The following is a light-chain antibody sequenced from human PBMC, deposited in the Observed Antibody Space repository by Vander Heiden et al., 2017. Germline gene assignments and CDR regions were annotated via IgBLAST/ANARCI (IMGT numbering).Light chain of an antibody. J-gene: IGKJ5*01. CDR2: GAS. CDR1: QSVSSN. Sequence: IDITECPATLSVSPGERATLSCRASQSVSSNLAWYQQKPGQAPRLLIYGASTRATGIPARFSGSGSGTEFTLTISSLQSEDFAVYYCQQYNNWPPITFGQGTRLEIK. CDR3: QQYNNWPPIT. V-gene: IGKV3-15*01.